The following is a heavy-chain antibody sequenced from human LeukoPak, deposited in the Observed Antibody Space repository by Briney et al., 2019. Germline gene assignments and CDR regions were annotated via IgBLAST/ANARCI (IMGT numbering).Heavy chain of an antibody. CDR1: GYTVTIYS. Sequence: ASVTLSCTASGYTVTIYSISWVRQAPGHGLERMGWISAYNGNTNYAQKLKGRVTMTTDTSTNTAYMELRSLRSDDTAVYYCARGDCSGGSCFLPEYLRHWGQGTLVTVSS. J-gene: IGHJ1*01. V-gene: IGHV1-18*01. CDR3: ARGDCSGGSCFLPEYLRH. CDR2: ISAYNGNT. D-gene: IGHD2-15*01.